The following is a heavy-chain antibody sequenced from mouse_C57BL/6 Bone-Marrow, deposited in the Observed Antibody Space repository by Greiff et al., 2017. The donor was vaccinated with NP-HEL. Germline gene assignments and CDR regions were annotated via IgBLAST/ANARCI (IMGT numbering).Heavy chain of an antibody. CDR3: ARGDYGSPWFAY. V-gene: IGHV5-4*03. Sequence: EVKLMESGGGLVKPGGSLKLSCAASGFNFSSYAMSWVRQTPEKRLEWVATISDGGSYTYYPDNVKGRFTISRDNAKNNLYLQMSHLKSEDTAMYYCARGDYGSPWFAYWGQGTLVTVSA. D-gene: IGHD1-1*01. J-gene: IGHJ3*01. CDR2: ISDGGSYT. CDR1: GFNFSSYA.